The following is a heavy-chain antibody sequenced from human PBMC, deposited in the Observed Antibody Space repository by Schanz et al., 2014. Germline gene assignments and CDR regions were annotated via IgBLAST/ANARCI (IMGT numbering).Heavy chain of an antibody. CDR1: GFNFSSYS. V-gene: IGHV3-7*05. CDR2: IKEDGSVK. J-gene: IGHJ4*02. Sequence: EVQLLESGGGLVKPGGSLRLSCAASGFNFSSYSLNWVRQAPGKGLEWVANIKEDGSVKDYVDSVKGRFTISRDNAKNSLYLQMTSLRAEDTAVYFCAKIERNEDWGQGTLVTVSS. CDR3: AKIERNED. D-gene: IGHD1-1*01.